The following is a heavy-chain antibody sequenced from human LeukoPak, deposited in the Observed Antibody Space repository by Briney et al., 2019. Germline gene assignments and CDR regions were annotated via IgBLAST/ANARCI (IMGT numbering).Heavy chain of an antibody. J-gene: IGHJ4*02. CDR2: ISISSNYI. D-gene: IGHD2-8*01. Sequence: GGSLRLSCAASGFTFSRYSMNWVRQAPGKGLEWVSSISISSNYIYYTDSVKGRCTISRDNGKNSLYLQMNSLRAEDTAVYWCARGPTNGQAFDYWGQGTLVSVSS. CDR3: ARGPTNGQAFDY. CDR1: GFTFSRYS. V-gene: IGHV3-21*01.